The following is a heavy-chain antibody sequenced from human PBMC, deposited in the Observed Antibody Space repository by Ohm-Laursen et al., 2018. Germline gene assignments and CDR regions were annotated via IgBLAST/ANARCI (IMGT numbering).Heavy chain of an antibody. D-gene: IGHD2-2*01. CDR2: ISGSGGRT. CDR1: GITFSSYA. J-gene: IGHJ6*02. CDR3: AKGAVPAAAYYYGMDV. V-gene: IGHV3-23*01. Sequence: SLRLSCTASGITFSSYAMNWVRQAPGKGLEWVSTISGSGGRTYYADSVKGRFTISRDISKNTVFLQMNSLRAEDTAVYYCAKGAVPAAAYYYGMDVWGQGTTVTVSS.